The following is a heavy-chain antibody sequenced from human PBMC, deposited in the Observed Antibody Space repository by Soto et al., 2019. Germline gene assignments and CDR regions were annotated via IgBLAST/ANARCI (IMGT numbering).Heavy chain of an antibody. D-gene: IGHD4-17*01. CDR1: GFTFSSYG. CDR2: IWYDGSNK. CDR3: AREHGTVTTPI. Sequence: QVQLVESGGGVVQPGRSLRLSCAASGFTFSSYGMHWVRQAPGKGLEWVAVIWYDGSNKYYADSVKGRLTISRDNSKNTLYLQMNSLRAEDTAVYYCAREHGTVTTPIWGQGTLVTVSS. V-gene: IGHV3-33*01. J-gene: IGHJ4*02.